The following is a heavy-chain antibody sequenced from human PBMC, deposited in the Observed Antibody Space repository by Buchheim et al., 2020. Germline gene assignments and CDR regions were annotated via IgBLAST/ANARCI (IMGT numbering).Heavy chain of an antibody. CDR2: ISYDGNNK. CDR3: ARDRVQLWLQGYSSYYYYYGMDV. Sequence: QVQLVESGGGVVQPGRSLRLSCAASGFTFSSYAMHWVRQAPGKGLEWVAVISYDGNNKYYADSVKGRFTISRDNSKNTLYLQMNSLRAEDTAVYYCARDRVQLWLQGYSSYYYYYGMDVWGQGTT. J-gene: IGHJ6*02. CDR1: GFTFSSYA. D-gene: IGHD5-18*01. V-gene: IGHV3-30-3*01.